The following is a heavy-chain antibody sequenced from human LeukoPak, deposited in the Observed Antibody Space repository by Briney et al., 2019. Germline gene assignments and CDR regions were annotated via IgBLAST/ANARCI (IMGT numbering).Heavy chain of an antibody. V-gene: IGHV3-23*01. Sequence: GGSLRLSCVGSGFTFNNFAMAWVRQAPGKGLEWVSGISDSGGATSYADSVKGRFTISRDTSKNTLHLQMNSLRAEDTAVYYCARYRASGWYEDFDYWGQGTLVTVSS. CDR1: GFTFNNFA. D-gene: IGHD6-19*01. CDR3: ARYRASGWYEDFDY. CDR2: ISDSGGAT. J-gene: IGHJ4*02.